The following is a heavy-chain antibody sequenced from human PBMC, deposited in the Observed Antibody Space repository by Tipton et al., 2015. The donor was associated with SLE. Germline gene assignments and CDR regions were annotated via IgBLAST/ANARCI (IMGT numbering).Heavy chain of an antibody. D-gene: IGHD1-14*01. CDR2: IYHTGST. V-gene: IGHV4-31*03. CDR1: GGSVSSRTYY. CDR3: ARARRTTSSHFDY. Sequence: TLSLTCTVSGGSVSSRTYYWSWIRQHPGKGLEWIGYIYHTGSTYYNPSLESRLTISIDTSKNQFSLRLTSMTPADTALYYCARARRTTSSHFDYWGQGTLVTVSS. J-gene: IGHJ4*02.